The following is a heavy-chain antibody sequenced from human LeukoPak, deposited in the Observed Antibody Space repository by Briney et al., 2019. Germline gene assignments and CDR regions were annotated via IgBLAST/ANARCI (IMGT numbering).Heavy chain of an antibody. Sequence: GESLKISCKASGYSFTTYWIGWVRQVPGKGLEWVGIIYPADSTAKYSPSFQGQVTISADKSITTAYLQWSSLKASDTAMYYCARPGPDTSMVYDAFDIWGQGTMVTVSS. CDR2: IYPADSTA. V-gene: IGHV5-51*01. J-gene: IGHJ3*02. CDR3: ARPGPDTSMVYDAFDI. D-gene: IGHD5-18*01. CDR1: GYSFTTYW.